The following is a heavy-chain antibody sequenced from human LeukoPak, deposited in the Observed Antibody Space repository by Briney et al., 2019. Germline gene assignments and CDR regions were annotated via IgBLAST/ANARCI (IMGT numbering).Heavy chain of an antibody. CDR2: IYTSGST. CDR1: GGSISSGSYY. D-gene: IGHD6-13*01. J-gene: IGHJ4*02. Sequence: SETLSLTCTVSGGSISSGSYYWSWIRQPAGKGLEWIGRIYTSGSTNYDPSLKSRVTISVDTSKNQFSLKLSSVTAADTAVYYCARVGIAAAGSLFDYWGQGTLVTVSS. CDR3: ARVGIAAAGSLFDY. V-gene: IGHV4-61*02.